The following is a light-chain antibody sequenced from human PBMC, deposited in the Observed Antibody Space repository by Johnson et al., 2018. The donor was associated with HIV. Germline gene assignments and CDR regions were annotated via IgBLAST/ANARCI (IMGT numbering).Light chain of an antibody. V-gene: IGLV1-51*01. CDR3: GTWDSSLSAYV. J-gene: IGLJ1*01. CDR2: DNN. CDR1: SSNIGSNF. Sequence: QAVLTQPPSVSAAPGQKVTISCSVSSSNIGSNFVSWYQQLPGKAPKLLIYDNNKRPSGIPDRFSGSKSGTSATLGITGLQTGDEADYYCGTWDSSLSAYVFGTGTKVTVL.